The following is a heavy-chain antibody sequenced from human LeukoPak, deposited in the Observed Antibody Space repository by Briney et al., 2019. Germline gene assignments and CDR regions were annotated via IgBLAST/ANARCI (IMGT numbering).Heavy chain of an antibody. CDR1: GYTFPSYG. CDR2: ISPYNGET. D-gene: IGHD3-22*01. CDR3: VSTPTYYYDSSGYYLGYFDY. J-gene: IGHJ4*02. Sequence: ASVKVSCKASGYTFPSYGLAWVRQAPGQGLVWMGWISPYNGETKYAQNFQGRLTLTTDTSTTTAYMELRSLRSDDTAVYYCVSTPTYYYDSSGYYLGYFDYWGQGTLVTVSS. V-gene: IGHV1-18*01.